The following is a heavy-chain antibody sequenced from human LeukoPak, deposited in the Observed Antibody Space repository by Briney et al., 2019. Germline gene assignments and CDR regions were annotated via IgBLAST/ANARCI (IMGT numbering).Heavy chain of an antibody. Sequence: GASVKVSCKASGYTFTGYYMHWVRQAPGQGLEWMGWINPNSGGTNYAQKFQGRVTMTRDTSISTAYMELSRLRSDDTAVYYCARIIAAAALDFDYWGQGTLVTVSS. CDR3: ARIIAAAALDFDY. J-gene: IGHJ4*02. D-gene: IGHD6-13*01. CDR2: INPNSGGT. V-gene: IGHV1-2*02. CDR1: GYTFTGYY.